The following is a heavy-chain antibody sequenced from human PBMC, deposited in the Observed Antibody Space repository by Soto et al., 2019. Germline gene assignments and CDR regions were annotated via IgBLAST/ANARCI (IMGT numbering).Heavy chain of an antibody. D-gene: IGHD6-13*01. CDR3: ARDGSSSWPTLDY. V-gene: IGHV4-59*01. CDR2: IYYSGST. J-gene: IGHJ4*02. CDR1: GGSISSYC. Sequence: ETLSLTCTVSGGSISSYCWSWIRQPPGKGLEWIGYIYYSGSTNYNPSLKSRVTISVDTSKNQFSLKLSSVTAADTAVYYCARDGSSSWPTLDYWGQGTLVTVSS.